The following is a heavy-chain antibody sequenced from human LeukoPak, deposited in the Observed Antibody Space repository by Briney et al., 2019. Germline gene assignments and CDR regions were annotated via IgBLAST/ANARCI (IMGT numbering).Heavy chain of an antibody. CDR1: GFTFSTYA. J-gene: IGHJ4*02. CDR3: ARDGYDFWRGYPTTVDF. D-gene: IGHD3-3*01. Sequence: GGSLRLSCAASGFTFSTYAMNWVRQAPGKGLEWVSYISSSSNTIYYADSVQGRFTISRDNANNSLYLQMNSLRAEDTAVYYCARDGYDFWRGYPTTVDFWGQGTLVTVSS. CDR2: ISSSSNTI. V-gene: IGHV3-48*01.